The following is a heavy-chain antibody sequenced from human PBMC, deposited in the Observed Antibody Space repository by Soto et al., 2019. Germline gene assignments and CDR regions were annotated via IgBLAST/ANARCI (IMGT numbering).Heavy chain of an antibody. CDR1: GDSIRSDGYY. Sequence: QVQLQESGPGLLKPSQTLSLTCTVSGDSIRSDGYYWSWIRQRPGKGLEWIGYMNYRGITYYNPSLKSRLTISEDTSKNHFSLNLNSVTAADTAVYYCARDGLSGGDAFDIWGQGTMVVVSS. V-gene: IGHV4-31*03. J-gene: IGHJ3*02. CDR2: MNYRGIT. D-gene: IGHD3-10*01. CDR3: ARDGLSGGDAFDI.